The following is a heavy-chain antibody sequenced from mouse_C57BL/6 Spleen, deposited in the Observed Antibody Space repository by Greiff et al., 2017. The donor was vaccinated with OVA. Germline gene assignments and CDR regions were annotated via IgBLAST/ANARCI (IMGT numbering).Heavy chain of an antibody. CDR2: IDPSDSYT. CDR1: GYTFTSYW. CDR3: ARWLLRENAMDY. Sequence: QVQLQQPGAELVKPGASVKLSCKASGYTFTSYWMQWVKQRPGQGLEWIGKIDPSDSYTNYNQKFKGKATLTVDTSSSTAYMQLSSLTSEDSAVYYCARWLLRENAMDYWGQGTSVTVSS. D-gene: IGHD2-3*01. J-gene: IGHJ4*01. V-gene: IGHV1-50*01.